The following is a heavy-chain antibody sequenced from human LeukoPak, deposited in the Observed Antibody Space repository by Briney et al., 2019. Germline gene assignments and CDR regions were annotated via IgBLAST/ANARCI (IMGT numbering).Heavy chain of an antibody. CDR3: AKHYDISGYYPY. J-gene: IGHJ4*02. D-gene: IGHD3-22*01. CDR1: GFTFSTYA. CDR2: ISGGGGST. V-gene: IGHV3-23*01. Sequence: GGSLRLSCAASGFTFSTYAMSWVRQAPGKGLEWVSAISGGGGSTHYADSVRGRFTISRDNSKNTLFLQMSSLRADDTAIYYCAKHYDISGYYPYWGQGTLVTVSS.